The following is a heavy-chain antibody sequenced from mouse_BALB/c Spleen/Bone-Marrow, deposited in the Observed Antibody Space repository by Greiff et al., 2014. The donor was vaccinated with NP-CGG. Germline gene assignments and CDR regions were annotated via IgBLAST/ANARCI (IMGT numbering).Heavy chain of an antibody. CDR3: AGFGITKEEGYYYAMDY. J-gene: IGHJ4*01. CDR2: IDPANGNT. V-gene: IGHV14-3*02. D-gene: IGHD2-4*01. CDR1: GFNIKDTY. Sequence: EVQLQESGAELVKPGASVKLSCTASGFNIKDTYMHWVKQGPEQGLEWIGRIDPANGNTKYDPKFQGKATITADTSSNTAYLQLSSLTSEDAAVYYCAGFGITKEEGYYYAMDYWGQGTSVTVSS.